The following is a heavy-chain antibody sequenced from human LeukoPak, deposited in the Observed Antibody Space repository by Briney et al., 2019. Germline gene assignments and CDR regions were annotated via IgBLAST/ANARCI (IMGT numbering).Heavy chain of an antibody. J-gene: IGHJ6*02. V-gene: IGHV3-23*01. D-gene: IGHD2-15*01. CDR2: ISGSGGST. CDR1: GFTFSSYA. CDR3: SKARGGTRLLLFYYYGMDV. Sequence: GGSLRLSCAASGFTFSSYAMSWVRQAPGKGLEWVSAISGSGGSTYYADSVKGRFTISRDNSKNTLYLQMNSLGGGGTGVYYCSKARGGTRLLLFYYYGMDVWGQGTTVTVSS.